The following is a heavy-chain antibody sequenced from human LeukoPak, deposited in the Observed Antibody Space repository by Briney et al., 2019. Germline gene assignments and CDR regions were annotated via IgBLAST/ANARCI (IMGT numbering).Heavy chain of an antibody. Sequence: SETLSLTCTVSGGSIRSSSYYWGWIRQPPGKGLEWIGSIYYSGSTYYNPSLKSRVTISVDTSKNQFSLKLSSVTAADTAVYYCARHVDGYYPPYGYWGQGTLVTVSS. D-gene: IGHD3-22*01. V-gene: IGHV4-39*01. J-gene: IGHJ4*02. CDR1: GGSIRSSSYY. CDR2: IYYSGST. CDR3: ARHVDGYYPPYGY.